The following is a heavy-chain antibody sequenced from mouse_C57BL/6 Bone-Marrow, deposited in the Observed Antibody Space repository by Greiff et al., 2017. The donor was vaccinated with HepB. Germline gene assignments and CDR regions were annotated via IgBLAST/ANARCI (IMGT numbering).Heavy chain of an antibody. Sequence: EVKLQESGEGLVKPGGSLKLSCAASGFTFSSYAMSWVRQTPEKRLEWVAYISSGGDYIYYADTVKGRFTISRDNARNTLYLQMSSLKSEDTAMYYCTRVTTVVAKRYAMDYWGQGTSVTVSS. D-gene: IGHD1-1*01. CDR2: ISSGGDYI. CDR1: GFTFSSYA. J-gene: IGHJ4*01. CDR3: TRVTTVVAKRYAMDY. V-gene: IGHV5-9-1*02.